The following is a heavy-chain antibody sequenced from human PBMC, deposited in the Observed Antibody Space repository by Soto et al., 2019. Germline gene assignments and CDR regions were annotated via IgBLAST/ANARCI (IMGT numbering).Heavy chain of an antibody. CDR2: MNPNSGNT. CDR3: ARGLLMTTFGGVIAPEQH. V-gene: IGHV1-8*01. CDR1: GYTFTSYD. D-gene: IGHD3-16*02. J-gene: IGHJ1*01. Sequence: ASVKVSCKASGYTFTSYDINWVRQATGQGLEWMGWMNPNSGNTGYAQKFQGRVTMTRNTSISTAYMELSSLRSEDTAVYYCARGLLMTTFGGVIAPEQHWGQGTLVTVSS.